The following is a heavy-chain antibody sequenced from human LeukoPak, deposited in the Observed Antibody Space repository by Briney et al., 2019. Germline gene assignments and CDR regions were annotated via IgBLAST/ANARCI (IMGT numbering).Heavy chain of an antibody. V-gene: IGHV1-69*13. CDR2: IIPIFGTA. D-gene: IGHD3-10*01. CDR1: GGTFSSYA. J-gene: IGHJ3*02. CDR3: ATRRESPLPDAFDI. Sequence: GASVKVSCKASGGTFSSYAISWVRQAPGQGLEWMGGIIPIFGTANYAQKFQGRVTITADESTSTAYMELSSLRSEDTAVYYCATRRESPLPDAFDIWGQGTMVTVSS.